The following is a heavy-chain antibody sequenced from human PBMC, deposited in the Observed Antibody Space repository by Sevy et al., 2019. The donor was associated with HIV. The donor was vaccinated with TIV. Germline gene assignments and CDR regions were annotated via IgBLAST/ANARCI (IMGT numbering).Heavy chain of an antibody. CDR2: IKEDGSDK. Sequence: GESLKISCAASGLTFSSYWMNWVRQAPGKGLEWVANIKEDGSDKYYVDSVKGRFTISRDNAQNSLYLEMNSLRAEDTAVYYCARWDVWGKGTTVTVSS. CDR1: GLTFSSYW. J-gene: IGHJ6*04. V-gene: IGHV3-7*01. CDR3: ARWDV.